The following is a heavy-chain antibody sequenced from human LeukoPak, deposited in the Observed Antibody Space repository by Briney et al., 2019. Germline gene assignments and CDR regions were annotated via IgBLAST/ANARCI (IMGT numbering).Heavy chain of an antibody. CDR1: GGSISRSYYY. Sequence: SETLSLTCSVSGGSISRSYYYWGWIRQPPGKGLEWIGTIYYSGNTFYNPSLKSRVTISVDTSINHFSLTLTSLTAADTAVYFCSRHEHKALAGNTWGQGTLVTVSS. V-gene: IGHV4-39*01. CDR3: SRHEHKALAGNT. CDR2: IYYSGNT. J-gene: IGHJ5*02. D-gene: IGHD6-19*01.